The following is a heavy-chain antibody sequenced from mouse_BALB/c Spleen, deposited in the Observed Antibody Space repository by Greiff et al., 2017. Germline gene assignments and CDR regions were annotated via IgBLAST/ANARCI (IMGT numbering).Heavy chain of an antibody. D-gene: IGHD2-1*01. CDR2: INPYNDGT. CDR3: ARWGLYTGYAMDY. Sequence: EVQLQQSGPELVKPGASVKMSCKASGYTFTSYVMHWVKQKPGQGLEWIGYINPYNDGTKYNEKFKGKATLTSDKSSSTAYMELSSLTSEDSAVYYCARWGLYTGYAMDYWGQGTSVTVSS. J-gene: IGHJ4*01. CDR1: GYTFTSYV. V-gene: IGHV1-14*01.